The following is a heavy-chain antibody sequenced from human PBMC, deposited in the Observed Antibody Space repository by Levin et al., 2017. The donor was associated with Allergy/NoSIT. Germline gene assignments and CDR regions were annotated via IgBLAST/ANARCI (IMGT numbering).Heavy chain of an antibody. J-gene: IGHJ4*02. CDR2: VSGSGGA. Sequence: GGSLRLSCAVSGLSISTYAMSWVRQAPGKGLEWVSGVSGSGGAYYADSVKGRFTVSRDNSKNMLYLQMHSLRGDDTAVYYCAKEYSASSSDYFWGQGTLVTVSS. V-gene: IGHV3-23*01. CDR3: AKEYSASSSDYF. CDR1: GLSISTYA. D-gene: IGHD1-26*01.